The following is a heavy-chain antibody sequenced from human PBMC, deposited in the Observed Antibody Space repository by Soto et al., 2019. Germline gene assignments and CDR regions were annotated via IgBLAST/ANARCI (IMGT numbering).Heavy chain of an antibody. V-gene: IGHV3-9*01. CDR2: ISWNSGSI. CDR3: AKAPEQLAAGFFDY. D-gene: IGHD6-6*01. CDR1: GFTFSNYA. J-gene: IGHJ4*02. Sequence: EVYLLESGGGLVQPGGSLRLSCAASGFTFSNYAMSWVRQAPGRGPEWVSGISWNSGSIGYADSVKGRFTISRDNAKNSLYLQMNSLRAEDTALYYCAKAPEQLAAGFFDYWGQGTLVTVSS.